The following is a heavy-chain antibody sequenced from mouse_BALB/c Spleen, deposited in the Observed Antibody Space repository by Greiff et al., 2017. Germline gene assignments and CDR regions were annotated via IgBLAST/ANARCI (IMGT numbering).Heavy chain of an antibody. CDR3: ARRGRWYFDV. D-gene: IGHD3-3*01. Sequence: QVQLKQPGAELVKPGASVKLSCKASGYTFTSYWMHWVKQRPGQGLEWIGEIDPSDSYTNYNQKFKGKATLTVDKSSSTAYMQLSSLTSEDSAVYYCARRGRWYFDVWGAGTTVTVSS. CDR2: IDPSDSYT. J-gene: IGHJ1*01. V-gene: IGHV1-69*02. CDR1: GYTFTSYW.